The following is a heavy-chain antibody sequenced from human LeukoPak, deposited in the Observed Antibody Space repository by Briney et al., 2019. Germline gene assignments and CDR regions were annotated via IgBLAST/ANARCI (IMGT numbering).Heavy chain of an antibody. CDR3: ARDHRWLQGYYYYNGMDV. Sequence: SETLSLTCTVSGASITNNNYYWGWIRQPPGKGLEWIGTIDHSGGTYYNPSLKSRATISVDTSTNQISLQLRSVTAAESAIYYCARDHRWLQGYYYYNGMDVWGQGTTVTVSS. V-gene: IGHV4-39*01. CDR1: GASITNNNYY. D-gene: IGHD5-24*01. CDR2: IDHSGGT. J-gene: IGHJ6*02.